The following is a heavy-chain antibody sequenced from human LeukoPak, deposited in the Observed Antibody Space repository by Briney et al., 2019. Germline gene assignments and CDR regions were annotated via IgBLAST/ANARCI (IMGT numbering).Heavy chain of an antibody. CDR2: ISSSSYI. D-gene: IGHD5-18*01. J-gene: IGHJ4*02. CDR3: ARDSPYSYGSFDY. V-gene: IGHV3-21*01. CDR1: GFTFSSYS. Sequence: GGSLRLSCAASGFTFSSYSMNWVRQAPGKGLEWVSSISSSSYIYYADSVKGRFTISRDNAKNSLYLQMNSLRAEDTAVYYCARDSPYSYGSFDYWGQGTLVTVSS.